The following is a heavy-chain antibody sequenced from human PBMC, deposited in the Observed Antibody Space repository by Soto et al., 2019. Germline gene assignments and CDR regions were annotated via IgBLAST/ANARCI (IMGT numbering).Heavy chain of an antibody. J-gene: IGHJ3*02. Sequence: GGSLRLSCAGSGSTFTDFTMTWVRQAPGKGLEWVSAISGDGLSTYYAGSVKGRFTISRDNSKTTLYLQMNSLRAEDTAVYYCARRPDSFDIWGRGTMVTVSS. V-gene: IGHV3-23*01. CDR3: ARRPDSFDI. CDR2: ISGDGLST. CDR1: GSTFTDFT.